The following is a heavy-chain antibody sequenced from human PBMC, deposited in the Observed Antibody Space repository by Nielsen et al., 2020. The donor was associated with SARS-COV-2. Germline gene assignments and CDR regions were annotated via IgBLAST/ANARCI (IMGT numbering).Heavy chain of an antibody. Sequence: GESLKISCVASGFTFSNYGMHWVRQAPGKGLEWVAVIWYDGSNQYYADSVKGRFTISRDNSKNTLYLQMNSLRAEDTAVYYCAAAPAGSQGGGWGQGTLVTVSS. CDR2: IWYDGSNQ. CDR1: GFTFSNYG. V-gene: IGHV3-33*01. D-gene: IGHD3-16*01. CDR3: AAAPAGSQGGG. J-gene: IGHJ4*02.